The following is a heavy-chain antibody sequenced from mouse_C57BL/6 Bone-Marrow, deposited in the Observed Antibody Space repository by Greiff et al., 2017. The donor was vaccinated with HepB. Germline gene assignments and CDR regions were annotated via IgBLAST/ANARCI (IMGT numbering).Heavy chain of an antibody. CDR3: ARSLTGLYAMDY. V-gene: IGHV1-80*01. CDR2: IYPGDGDT. CDR1: GYAFSSYW. J-gene: IGHJ4*01. Sequence: QVQLQQSGAELVKPGASVKISCKASGYAFSSYWMNWVKQRPGKGLEWIGQIYPGDGDTNYNGKFKGKATLTADKSSSTAFMQLSSLTSEDSAVYFCARSLTGLYAMDYWGQGTSVTVSS. D-gene: IGHD4-1*01.